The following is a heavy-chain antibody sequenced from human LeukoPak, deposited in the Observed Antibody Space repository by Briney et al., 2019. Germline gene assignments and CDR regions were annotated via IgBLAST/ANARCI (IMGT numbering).Heavy chain of an antibody. CDR3: ARDNYDYGDGYYFDY. J-gene: IGHJ4*02. Sequence: SETLSLTCTVSGGSISSYYWSWIRQPPGKGLEWIGYIYYSGSTNYNPSLKSRVTISVDTSKNQFSLKLSSVTAADTAVYYCARDNYDYGDGYYFDYWGQGTPVTVSS. D-gene: IGHD4-17*01. V-gene: IGHV4-59*01. CDR2: IYYSGST. CDR1: GGSISSYY.